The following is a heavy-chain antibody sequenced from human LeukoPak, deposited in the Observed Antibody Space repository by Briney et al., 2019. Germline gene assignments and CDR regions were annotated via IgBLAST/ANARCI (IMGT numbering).Heavy chain of an antibody. J-gene: IGHJ4*02. Sequence: SETLSLTCAVYGGSFSAYYWSWIRQSPGKGLEWIGEINHSGRTNYNPSLMSRVTISVDTSKNQFSLKLSSVTAADTAVYYCVRAGERWRRSMIRKVAMGYFDYWGQGTLVTVSS. V-gene: IGHV4-34*01. D-gene: IGHD3-10*01. CDR2: INHSGRT. CDR3: VRAGERWRRSMIRKVAMGYFDY. CDR1: GGSFSAYY.